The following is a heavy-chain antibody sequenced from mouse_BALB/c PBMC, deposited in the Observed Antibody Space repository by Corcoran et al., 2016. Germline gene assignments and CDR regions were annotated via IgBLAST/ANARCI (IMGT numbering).Heavy chain of an antibody. CDR2: ISYDGSN. D-gene: IGHD1-1*01. CDR3: ARITTVVATPYWYFDV. J-gene: IGHJ1*01. CDR1: GYSITSGYY. V-gene: IGHV3-6*02. Sequence: DVQLQESGPGLVKPSQSLSLTCSVTGYSITSGYYWNWIRHFPGNKLEWMGYISYDGSNNYNPSLKNPISITRDTSKNQFFLKLNSVTTEDTATYYCARITTVVATPYWYFDVWGAGTTVTVSS.